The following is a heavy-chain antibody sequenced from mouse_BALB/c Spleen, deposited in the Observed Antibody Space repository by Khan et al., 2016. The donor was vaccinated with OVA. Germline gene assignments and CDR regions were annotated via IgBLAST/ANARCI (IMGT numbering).Heavy chain of an antibody. CDR2: INTYTGQP. CDR3: ARETTYWYFDV. Sequence: QIQLVQSGPELKKPGETVKISCKASGYTFTNYRMNWMKQAPGKGLKWMGWINTYTGQPTYADDFKGRFAFSLETSASTAYLQINSLKNEDMATYFCARETTYWYFDVWGARTTVTVSS. V-gene: IGHV9-1*02. D-gene: IGHD2-1*01. CDR1: GYTFTNYR. J-gene: IGHJ1*01.